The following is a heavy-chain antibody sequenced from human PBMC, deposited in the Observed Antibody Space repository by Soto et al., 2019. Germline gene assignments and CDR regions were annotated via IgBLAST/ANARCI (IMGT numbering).Heavy chain of an antibody. J-gene: IGHJ6*02. Sequence: SVKVSCKASGGTFSSYAISWVRQAPGQGLEWMGGIIPIFGTANYAQKFQGRVTITADESTSTAYMELSSLRSEDTAVYYCARDRVVRGVVLDYYYYGMDVWGQGTTVTVSS. CDR3: ARDRVVRGVVLDYYYYGMDV. CDR1: GGTFSSYA. D-gene: IGHD3-10*01. V-gene: IGHV1-69*13. CDR2: IIPIFGTA.